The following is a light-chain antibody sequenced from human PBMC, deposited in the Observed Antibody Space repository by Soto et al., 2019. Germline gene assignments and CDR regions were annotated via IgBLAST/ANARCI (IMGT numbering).Light chain of an antibody. CDR1: QRVNIY. CDR2: GAS. CDR3: QQYGSSTWT. J-gene: IGKJ1*01. V-gene: IGKV3-20*01. Sequence: IVMRQSPATLSVYQEERATLSCRASQRVNIYLAWYQQSPGQAPRLLIYGASSRATGIPDRFSGSGSGTDFTLTISRLEPEDFAVYYCQQYGSSTWTFGQGTKVEIK.